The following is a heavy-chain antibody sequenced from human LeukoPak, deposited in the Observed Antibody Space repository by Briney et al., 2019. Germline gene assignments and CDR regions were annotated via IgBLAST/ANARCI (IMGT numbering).Heavy chain of an antibody. D-gene: IGHD1-26*01. CDR3: ARDRWELPYYXYGMDV. CDR1: GYTFTGYY. CDR2: INPNSGGT. V-gene: IGHV1-2*02. J-gene: IGHJ6*02. Sequence: GASVKVSCKASGYTFTGYYMHWVRQAPGQGLEWMGWINPNSGGTNYAQKFQGRVTMTRDTSISTAYMELSRLRSDDTAVYYCARDRWELPYYXYGMDVWGQGTTVTVSS.